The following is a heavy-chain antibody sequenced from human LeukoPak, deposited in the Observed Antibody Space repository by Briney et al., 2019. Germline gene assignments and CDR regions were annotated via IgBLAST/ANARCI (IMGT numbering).Heavy chain of an antibody. Sequence: GGSLRLSCAASGFTFSDYYMSWIRQAPGKGLEWVSYISSSGSTIYYADSMKGRFTISRDNAKNSLYLQMNSLRAEDTAVYYCAKGLYSNLLGFDYCGQGTLVTVSS. V-gene: IGHV3-11*01. CDR2: ISSSGSTI. J-gene: IGHJ4*02. D-gene: IGHD4-11*01. CDR3: AKGLYSNLLGFDY. CDR1: GFTFSDYY.